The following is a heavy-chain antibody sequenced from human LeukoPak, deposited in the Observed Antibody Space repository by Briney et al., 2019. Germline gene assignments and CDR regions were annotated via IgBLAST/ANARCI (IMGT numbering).Heavy chain of an antibody. CDR1: GYTFTPYF. D-gene: IGHD1-14*01. V-gene: IGHV1-46*01. CDR3: ARDRVIVGGTATYNFDH. CDR2: INPTGGST. Sequence: ASVKVSCKASGYTFTPYFIHWVRQAPGQGLEWMGIINPTGGSTTYAQKFQGRFTVTRDVSTSTVYMELSSLTSEDTAVYYCARDRVIVGGTATYNFDHRGQGTLVTVSS. J-gene: IGHJ4*02.